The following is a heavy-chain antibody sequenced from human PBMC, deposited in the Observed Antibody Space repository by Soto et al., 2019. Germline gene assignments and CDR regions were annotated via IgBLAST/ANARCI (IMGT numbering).Heavy chain of an antibody. Sequence: ASVKVSCKASGGTFSSYTISWVRQAPGQGLEWMGWINPNSGGTNYAQKFQGWVTMTRDTSISTAYMELSRLRSDDTAVYYCARGVYCSGGSCYSGYGAQNWFDPWGQGTLVTVSS. J-gene: IGHJ5*02. CDR3: ARGVYCSGGSCYSGYGAQNWFDP. V-gene: IGHV1-2*04. CDR2: INPNSGGT. D-gene: IGHD2-15*01. CDR1: GGTFSSYT.